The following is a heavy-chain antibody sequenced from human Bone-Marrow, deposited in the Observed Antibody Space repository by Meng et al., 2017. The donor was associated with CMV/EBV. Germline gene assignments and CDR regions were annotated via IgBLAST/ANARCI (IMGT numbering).Heavy chain of an antibody. CDR1: GFIFSSFE. CDR3: ARGVGGNLFYIASSCHF. V-gene: IGHV3-48*03. CDR2: ISSTGSKT. J-gene: IGHJ4*02. D-gene: IGHD6-13*01. Sequence: GGSLRLSCEASGFIFSSFEMHWVRQAPGKGLEWISYISSTGSKTYYAETVKGRLTISRDNAKNSLYLQMSSARAEDTAVYYCARGVGGNLFYIASSCHFWGQGTLVTVSS.